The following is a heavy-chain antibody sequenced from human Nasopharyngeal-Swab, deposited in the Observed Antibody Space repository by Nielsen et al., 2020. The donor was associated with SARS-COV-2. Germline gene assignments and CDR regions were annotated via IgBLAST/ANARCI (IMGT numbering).Heavy chain of an antibody. J-gene: IGHJ6*02. Sequence: GGSLRLSCAASGFTFSSYEMNWVRQAPGKGLDWVSYISSSGSTIYYADAVKGRFTISRDNAKNSLYLQMNSLRAEDTAVYYCARDYGDYERMQYYYYYGMDVWGQGTTVTVPS. V-gene: IGHV3-48*03. D-gene: IGHD4-17*01. CDR1: GFTFSSYE. CDR3: ARDYGDYERMQYYYYYGMDV. CDR2: ISSSGSTI.